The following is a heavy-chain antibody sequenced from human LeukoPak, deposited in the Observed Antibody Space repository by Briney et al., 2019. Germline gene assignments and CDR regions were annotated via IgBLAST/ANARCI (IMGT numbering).Heavy chain of an antibody. J-gene: IGHJ4*02. CDR2: IRSKAYGGTT. CDR3: NREETGTADY. D-gene: IGHD1/OR15-1a*01. Sequence: PGGSLRRSCTASGFTFGDYAMSWFREAPGKGLEWVGFIRSKAYGGTTEYAASVKGRFTISRDDSKSIAYLQMNSLKTEDTAVYYCNREETGTADYWGQGTLVTVSS. V-gene: IGHV3-49*03. CDR1: GFTFGDYA.